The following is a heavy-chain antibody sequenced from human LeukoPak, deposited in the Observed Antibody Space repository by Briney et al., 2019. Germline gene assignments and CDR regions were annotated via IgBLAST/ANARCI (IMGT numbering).Heavy chain of an antibody. J-gene: IGHJ3*02. Sequence: ASVKVSCKVSGYTLTELSMHWVRQAPGKGLEWMGGFDPEDGETIYAQKFQGRVTMTEDTSTDTAYMELSSLRSEDTAVYYCATTVFAEAAAGIGDAFDIWGQGTMVTVSS. CDR2: FDPEDGET. CDR3: ATTVFAEAAAGIGDAFDI. D-gene: IGHD6-13*01. V-gene: IGHV1-24*01. CDR1: GYTLTELS.